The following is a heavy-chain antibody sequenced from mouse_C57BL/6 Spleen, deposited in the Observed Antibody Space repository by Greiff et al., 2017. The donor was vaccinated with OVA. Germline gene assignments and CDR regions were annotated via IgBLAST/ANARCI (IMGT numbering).Heavy chain of an antibody. Sequence: QVQLKESGAELVKPGASVKISCKASGYAFSSYWMNWVKQRPGKGLEWIGQIYPGDGDTNYNGKFKGKATLTADKSSSTAYMQLSSLTSEDSAVYFCARGITTVVAPYFDYWSQGTTLTVSS. V-gene: IGHV1-80*01. CDR3: ARGITTVVAPYFDY. CDR1: GYAFSSYW. CDR2: IYPGDGDT. D-gene: IGHD1-1*01. J-gene: IGHJ2*01.